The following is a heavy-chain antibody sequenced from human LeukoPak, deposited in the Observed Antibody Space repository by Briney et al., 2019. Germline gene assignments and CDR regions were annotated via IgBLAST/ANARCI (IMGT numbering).Heavy chain of an antibody. J-gene: IGHJ4*02. D-gene: IGHD6-19*01. CDR3: ARVTAVAGTSVGVDA. CDR2: INWNGGST. V-gene: IGHV3-20*04. CDR1: GFTFDDYG. Sequence: GGSLRLSCAASGFTFDDYGMSWVRQAPGKGLEWVSGINWNGGSTGYADSVKGRFTISRDNAKNTLYLQMNSLRAEDTAVYYCARVTAVAGTSVGVDAWGQGILVTVSS.